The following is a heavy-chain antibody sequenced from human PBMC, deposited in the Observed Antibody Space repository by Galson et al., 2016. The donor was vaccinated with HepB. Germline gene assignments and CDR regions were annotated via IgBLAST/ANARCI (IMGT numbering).Heavy chain of an antibody. D-gene: IGHD1-26*01. Sequence: SETLSLTCAVSGGSINSDVWWSWVRQAPGKGLEWIGEIYNTGSTNYNPSLKTRFIMSLDKSKNQFSLQLNSVLPEDTAMYYCASGTWDSGLKWWGQGTPVTVSS. CDR2: IYNTGST. CDR1: GGSINSDVW. CDR3: ASGTWDSGLKW. J-gene: IGHJ4*02. V-gene: IGHV4-4*02.